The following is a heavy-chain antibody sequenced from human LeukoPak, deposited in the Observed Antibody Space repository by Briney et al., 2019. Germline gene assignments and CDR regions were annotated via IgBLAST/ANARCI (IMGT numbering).Heavy chain of an antibody. CDR2: MNPNSGDT. V-gene: IGHV1-8*03. D-gene: IGHD3-16*01. Sequence: AXXKVSCKASGYTFTNYPINWVRQAPGQGVEWMGWMNPNSGDTVYAQKFRGRFTINRNTSVNTAYMELSSLRSEDTAVYYCATWGEWGQGTLVTVSS. CDR3: ATWGE. CDR1: GYTFTNYP. J-gene: IGHJ4*02.